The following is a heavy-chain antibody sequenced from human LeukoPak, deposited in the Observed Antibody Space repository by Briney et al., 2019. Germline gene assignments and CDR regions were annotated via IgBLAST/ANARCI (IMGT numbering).Heavy chain of an antibody. CDR3: ARGEGYCSSTSCHGGYYGMDV. V-gene: IGHV4-59*08. D-gene: IGHD2-2*01. CDR2: IYYSGST. J-gene: IGHJ6*02. Sequence: SETLSLTCTVFGGSISSYYWSWIRQPPGKGLEWIGYIYYSGSTNYNPSLKSRVTISVDTSKNQFSLKLSSVTAADTAVYYCARGEGYCSSTSCHGGYYGMDVWGQGTTVTVSS. CDR1: GGSISSYY.